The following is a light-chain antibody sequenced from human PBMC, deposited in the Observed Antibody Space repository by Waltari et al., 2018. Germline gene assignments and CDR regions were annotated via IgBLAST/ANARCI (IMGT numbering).Light chain of an antibody. CDR2: KDT. Sequence: SYELRQPPSVSVSPGQTATITCSGNALPKQYAYWYQQKPGQAPVLVIYKDTERPSGIPERFSGSKSGTTVTLIISGVQAEDEADYYCQSADSSGTYYVFGTGTKVTVL. CDR1: ALPKQY. J-gene: IGLJ1*01. CDR3: QSADSSGTYYV. V-gene: IGLV3-25*03.